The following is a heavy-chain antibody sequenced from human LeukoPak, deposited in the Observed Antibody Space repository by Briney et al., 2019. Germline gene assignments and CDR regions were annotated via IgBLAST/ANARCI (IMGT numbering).Heavy chain of an antibody. CDR1: GGSISSYY. CDR2: INYSGST. V-gene: IGHV4-59*01. Sequence: SETLSLTCTVSGGSISSYYWSWIRQPPGKGLEWIWHINYSGSTNYNPSLKSRVTISVDTSKNQFSLKLISVADADTAVYYCARGRARLRPYDAFDIWGQGTMVTVSS. CDR3: ARGRARLRPYDAFDI. J-gene: IGHJ3*02. D-gene: IGHD5-12*01.